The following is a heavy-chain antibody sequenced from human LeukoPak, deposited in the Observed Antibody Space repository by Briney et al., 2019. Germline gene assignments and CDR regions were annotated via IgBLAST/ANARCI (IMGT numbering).Heavy chain of an antibody. Sequence: GESLKISCKGSGYSFTSYWIGWVRQMPGKGLEWMGIIFPGDSDTRYSPSFQGQVTISADKSISTAYLQRSSLKASDTAMYYCARYIPTHRETYSRVLHYWGQGTLDRVST. CDR1: GYSFTSYW. CDR2: IFPGDSDT. D-gene: IGHD2-15*01. CDR3: ARYIPTHRETYSRVLHY. V-gene: IGHV5-51*01. J-gene: IGHJ4*02.